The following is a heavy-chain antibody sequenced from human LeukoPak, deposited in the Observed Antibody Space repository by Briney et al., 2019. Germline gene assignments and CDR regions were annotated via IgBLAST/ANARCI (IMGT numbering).Heavy chain of an antibody. CDR1: GYTFTGYY. D-gene: IGHD2-21*02. J-gene: IGHJ4*02. CDR3: ARARLPYCGGDCYSGVDY. V-gene: IGHV1-2*02. CDR2: INPNSGGT. Sequence: GASVKVSCKASGYTFTGYYMHWVRQAPGQGLEWMGWINPNSGGTNYAQKFQGRVTMTRDTSISTAYMELSRLRSDDTAVYYCARARLPYCGGDCYSGVDYWGQGTLVTVSS.